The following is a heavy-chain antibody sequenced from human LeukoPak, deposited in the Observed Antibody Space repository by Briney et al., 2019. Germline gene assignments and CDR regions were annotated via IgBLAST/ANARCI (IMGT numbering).Heavy chain of an antibody. CDR1: GFSFSSYS. CDR2: IYYSGST. CDR3: ARESGYCSSTSCYSMDV. Sequence: LRLSCAASGFSFSSYSMNWIRQPPGKGLEWIGDIYYSGSTYYNPSLKSRVTISVDTSKNQFSLKLSSLTAADTAVYYCARESGYCSSTSCYSMDVWGQGTTVTVSS. J-gene: IGHJ6*02. D-gene: IGHD2-2*03. V-gene: IGHV4-30-4*08.